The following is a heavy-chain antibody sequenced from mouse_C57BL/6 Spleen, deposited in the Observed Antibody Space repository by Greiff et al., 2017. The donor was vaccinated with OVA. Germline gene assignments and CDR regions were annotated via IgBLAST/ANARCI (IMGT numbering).Heavy chain of an antibody. Sequence: VQLKESGGGLVKPGGSLKLSCAASGFTFSDYGMHWVRQAPEKGLEWVAYISSGSSTIYYADTVKGRFTISRDNAKNTLFLQMTSLRSEDTAMYYCASYYYGSRSFDYWGQGTTLTVSS. V-gene: IGHV5-17*01. CDR2: ISSGSSTI. J-gene: IGHJ2*01. CDR1: GFTFSDYG. D-gene: IGHD1-1*01. CDR3: ASYYYGSRSFDY.